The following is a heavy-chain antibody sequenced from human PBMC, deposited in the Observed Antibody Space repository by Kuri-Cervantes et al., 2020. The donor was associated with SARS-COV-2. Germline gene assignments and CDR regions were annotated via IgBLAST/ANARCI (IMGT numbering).Heavy chain of an antibody. V-gene: IGHV4-30-2*01. CDR2: IYHSGTT. CDR1: GGSISSGGYY. CDR3: ARVFTASFDF. J-gene: IGHJ4*02. Sequence: LRLSCTVSGGSISSGGYYWSWIRQPPGKGLEWIGYIYHSGTTYYNPSLKSRVTISVDRSKNQFSLKLSSVTAADTAVYYCARVFTASFDFWGQGTLVTVSS.